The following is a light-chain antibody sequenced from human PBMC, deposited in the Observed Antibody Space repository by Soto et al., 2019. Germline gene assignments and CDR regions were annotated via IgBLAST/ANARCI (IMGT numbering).Light chain of an antibody. CDR1: QSVSSY. CDR2: DAS. V-gene: IGKV3-11*01. CDR3: QQRSNWPPSIT. J-gene: IGKJ5*01. Sequence: EIVLTQSPATLSLSPGERATLSCRASQSVSSYLAWYQQKPGQAPRLLIYDASNRATGIPARFSGSGSGTDFPLPIGSLVPEDFAVYYCQQRSNWPPSITFGQGTRLEIK.